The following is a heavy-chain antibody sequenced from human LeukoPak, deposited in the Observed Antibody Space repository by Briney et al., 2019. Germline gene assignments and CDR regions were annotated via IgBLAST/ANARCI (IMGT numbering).Heavy chain of an antibody. Sequence: GGSLRLSCAASGFTFSSYAMSWVRQAPGKGLEWVSLISGSGGVTYYADSVKGRFTISRDNSKNTLYLQMNSLRAEDTATYYCAKEWDGSGTRLGWFDPWGQGTLVTVSS. CDR2: ISGSGGVT. D-gene: IGHD3-10*01. CDR1: GFTFSSYA. J-gene: IGHJ5*02. CDR3: AKEWDGSGTRLGWFDP. V-gene: IGHV3-23*01.